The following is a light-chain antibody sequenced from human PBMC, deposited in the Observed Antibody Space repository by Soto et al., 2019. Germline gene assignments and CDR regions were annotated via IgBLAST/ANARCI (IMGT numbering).Light chain of an antibody. Sequence: DIQLTQSPSFLSASVGDSVTITCRDSQAIPRYITWYQQQPGKAPKLLIYAVSTLQSGVTSRFSGRGLGTDFTLTISSLQPEHFTTNYCPEPNRYTHFTFGPGTKV. CDR1: QAIPRY. J-gene: IGKJ3*01. CDR2: AVS. V-gene: IGKV1-9*01. CDR3: PEPNRYTHFT.